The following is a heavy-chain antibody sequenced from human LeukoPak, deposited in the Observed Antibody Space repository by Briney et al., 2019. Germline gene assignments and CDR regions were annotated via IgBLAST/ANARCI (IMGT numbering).Heavy chain of an antibody. J-gene: IGHJ3*02. V-gene: IGHV4-4*07. D-gene: IGHD2-8*01. CDR1: GGSISSYY. Sequence: SSETLSLTCTVSGGSISSYYWSWIRQPAGKGLEWIGRIYTSGSTNYNPSLKSRVTMSVDTSKNQFSLKLSSVTAADTAVYYCAREGRDIVLMVYAQDAFDIWGQGTMVTVSS. CDR3: AREGRDIVLMVYAQDAFDI. CDR2: IYTSGST.